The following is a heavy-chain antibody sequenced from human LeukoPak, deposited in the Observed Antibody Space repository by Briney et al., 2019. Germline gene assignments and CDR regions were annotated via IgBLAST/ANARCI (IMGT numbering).Heavy chain of an antibody. CDR2: IYYSGST. D-gene: IGHD3-16*02. V-gene: IGHV4-59*12. CDR3: ARFQPRRYYFDY. J-gene: IGHJ4*02. Sequence: SETLSLTCTVSGGSISSYYWSWIRQPPGKGLEWIGYIYYSGSTDYNPSLKSRVTISVDTSKNQFSLKLSSVTAADTAVYYCARFQPRRYYFDYWGQGTLVTVYS. CDR1: GGSISSYY.